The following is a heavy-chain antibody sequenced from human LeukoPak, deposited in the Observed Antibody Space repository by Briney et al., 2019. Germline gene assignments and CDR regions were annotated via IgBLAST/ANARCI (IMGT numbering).Heavy chain of an antibody. Sequence: SETLSLTCAVSGGSISSGGYSWSWIRQPPGKGLEWIGYVYHSGSTYYNPSLKSRVTISVDRSKNQFSLKLSSVTAADTAVYYCARDLDYWGQGTLVTVSS. CDR1: GGSISSGGYS. J-gene: IGHJ4*02. V-gene: IGHV4-30-2*01. CDR3: ARDLDY. CDR2: VYHSGST.